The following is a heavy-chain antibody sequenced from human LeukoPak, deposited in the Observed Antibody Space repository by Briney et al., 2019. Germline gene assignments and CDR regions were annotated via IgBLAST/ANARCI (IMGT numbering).Heavy chain of an antibody. J-gene: IGHJ3*02. CDR3: ARGSSWGEAGDAFDI. CDR1: GGSISSYY. D-gene: IGHD6-13*01. V-gene: IGHV4-4*07. CDR2: IYTSGST. Sequence: SETLSLTCTVSGGSISSYYWSWIRQPAGKGLEWIGRIYTSGSTNYNPSLKSRVTMSVDTSKNQFPLKLSSVTAADTAVYYCARGSSWGEAGDAFDIWGQGTMVTASS.